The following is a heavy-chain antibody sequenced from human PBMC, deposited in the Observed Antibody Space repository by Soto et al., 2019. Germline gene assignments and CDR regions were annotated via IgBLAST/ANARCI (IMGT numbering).Heavy chain of an antibody. J-gene: IGHJ6*03. D-gene: IGHD6-6*01. Sequence: SETLSLTCTVSGGSISSGGYYWSWIRQHPGKGLEWIGYIYYGGSTYYNPSLKSRVTISVDTSKNQFSLKLSSVTAADTAVYYCARVRRGQLVGYYYYYMDVWGKGTTVTVSS. CDR3: ARVRRGQLVGYYYYYMDV. V-gene: IGHV4-31*03. CDR2: IYYGGST. CDR1: GGSISSGGYY.